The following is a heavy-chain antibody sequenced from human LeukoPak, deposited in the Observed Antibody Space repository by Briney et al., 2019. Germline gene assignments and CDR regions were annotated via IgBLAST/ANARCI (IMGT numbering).Heavy chain of an antibody. Sequence: GGPLRLSCEAAGFTFGSYAMPWARKAQGKGRGGGAVISYDGSNKSYADSVQGRFTISRDNSKNTLYLQMNSLRAEDTAVYYCARDLSTYGDYDPYYFDYWGQGTLVTVSS. J-gene: IGHJ4*02. CDR2: ISYDGSNK. V-gene: IGHV3-30-3*01. CDR1: GFTFGSYA. D-gene: IGHD4-17*01. CDR3: ARDLSTYGDYDPYYFDY.